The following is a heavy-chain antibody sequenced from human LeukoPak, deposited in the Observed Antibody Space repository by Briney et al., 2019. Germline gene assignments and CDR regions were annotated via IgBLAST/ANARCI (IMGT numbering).Heavy chain of an antibody. D-gene: IGHD3-22*01. CDR1: GASINSYY. CDR3: ARETRYYDSSGYYDY. Sequence: SETLSLTCTVSGASINSYYWSWIRQPPGKGLEWIGYIYYSGSTNYNPSLKSRVTISVDTSKNQFSLKLSSVTAADTAVYYCARETRYYDSSGYYDYWGQGTLVTISS. CDR2: IYYSGST. J-gene: IGHJ4*02. V-gene: IGHV4-59*01.